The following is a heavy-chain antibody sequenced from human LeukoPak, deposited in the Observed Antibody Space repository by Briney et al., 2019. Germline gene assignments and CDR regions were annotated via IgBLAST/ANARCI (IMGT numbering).Heavy chain of an antibody. CDR1: GFTFSSYG. CDR2: IRYDGSNK. V-gene: IGHV3-30*02. D-gene: IGHD6-19*01. Sequence: GGSLRLSCAASGFTFSSYGMHWVRQAPGKGLEWVAFIRYDGSNKYYADSVKGRFTISRDNSKNTLYLQMNSLRAEDTAVYYCAKDLSVIAVAAGFDYWGQGTLVTVSS. CDR3: AKDLSVIAVAAGFDY. J-gene: IGHJ4*02.